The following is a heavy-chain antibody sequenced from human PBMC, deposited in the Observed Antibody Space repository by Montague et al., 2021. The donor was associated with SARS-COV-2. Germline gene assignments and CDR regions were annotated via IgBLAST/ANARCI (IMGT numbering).Heavy chain of an antibody. Sequence: SLRLSCAASGFIFSNFWMSWVRQAPGKGLEWVANIKQDGSEKFYVDSVKGRFTISRDNIKNSLYLQMYSLRAEDTAVYFCARDNIVIVPPAIFYDSWGQGTLVTVSS. CDR1: GFIFSNFW. CDR3: ARDNIVIVPPAIFYDS. CDR2: IKQDGSEK. J-gene: IGHJ4*02. V-gene: IGHV3-7*01. D-gene: IGHD2-2*01.